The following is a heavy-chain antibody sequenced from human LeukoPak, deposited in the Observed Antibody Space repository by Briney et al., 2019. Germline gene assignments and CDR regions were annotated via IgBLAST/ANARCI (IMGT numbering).Heavy chain of an antibody. J-gene: IGHJ4*02. Sequence: PGGSLRLSCVASGFTLSNYWMHWVRQAPGKGLVWVSRIKTDGTITSYADSVEGRFTISRDNAKNTLYLQMNSLRAEDTAVYYCARDRTTVTVFDYWGQGILVTVSS. CDR1: GFTLSNYW. D-gene: IGHD4-17*01. V-gene: IGHV3-74*01. CDR2: IKTDGTIT. CDR3: ARDRTTVTVFDY.